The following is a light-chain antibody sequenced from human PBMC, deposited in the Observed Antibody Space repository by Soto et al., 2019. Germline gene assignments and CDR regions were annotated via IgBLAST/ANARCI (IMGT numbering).Light chain of an antibody. Sequence: EVVLTLSPGTLSLSPGERATLSCRASQSVSSSFLAWYQQKVGQAPRLLIYGASSRATGIPDRFSGSGSGTDFTLTISRLEPEDFAVYYCQQYGSSPRTFGQGTKV. CDR1: QSVSSSF. J-gene: IGKJ1*01. CDR2: GAS. CDR3: QQYGSSPRT. V-gene: IGKV3-20*01.